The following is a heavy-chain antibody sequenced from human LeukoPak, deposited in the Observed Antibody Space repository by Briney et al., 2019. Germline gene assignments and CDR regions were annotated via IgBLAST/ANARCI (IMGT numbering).Heavy chain of an antibody. Sequence: GESLRLSCSASGFSCSSYWMSWVRQAPGKGLEWVAHINEDGSEKYYVDSVKGRFFISRDNAAKSLSLQMNRLRDADTAVYYCARVSVGAPAFDYWGQGNLVTVSS. CDR2: INEDGSEK. V-gene: IGHV3-7*01. D-gene: IGHD3-16*01. CDR1: GFSCSSYW. CDR3: ARVSVGAPAFDY. J-gene: IGHJ4*02.